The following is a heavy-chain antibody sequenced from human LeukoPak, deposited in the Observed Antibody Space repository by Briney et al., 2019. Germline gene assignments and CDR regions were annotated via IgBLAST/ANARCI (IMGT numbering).Heavy chain of an antibody. Sequence: GVLRLSCAASGFTVSSNYMSWVRQPPGKGLEWVSVIYRGGYTYYADSVKGRFTISRDNSENTVYLQMNSLRAEDTAVYYCARDYYDSGVYYHDYWGQGTLVTVSS. J-gene: IGHJ4*02. V-gene: IGHV3-53*01. CDR2: IYRGGYT. D-gene: IGHD3-22*01. CDR1: GFTVSSNY. CDR3: ARDYYDSGVYYHDY.